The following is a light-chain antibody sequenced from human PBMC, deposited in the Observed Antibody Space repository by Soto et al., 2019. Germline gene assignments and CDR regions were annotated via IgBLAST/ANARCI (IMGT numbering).Light chain of an antibody. Sequence: QSVLTQPPSVSGAPGQRVTISCTGSSSNIGAGYDVHWYQQLPGTAPKLLIYGNSNRPSGVPDRFSGSKSGTSASLAFTGLQAEDEADYYCQSYDSSLSGSNYVFGTGTKVTVL. V-gene: IGLV1-40*01. CDR2: GNS. J-gene: IGLJ1*01. CDR3: QSYDSSLSGSNYV. CDR1: SSNIGAGYD.